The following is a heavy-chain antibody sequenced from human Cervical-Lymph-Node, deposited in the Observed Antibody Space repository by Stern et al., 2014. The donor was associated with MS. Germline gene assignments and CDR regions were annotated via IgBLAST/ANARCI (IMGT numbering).Heavy chain of an antibody. J-gene: IGHJ3*02. CDR3: ARHRGITGTPGWGRAVDI. Sequence: QVQLQESGPGLVKPSETLSLTCTVSGGSISSRTDYWGWIRQPPGKGLAWIGGIYSSGPAYSTQSLQSRGTIPVNTSRNQWSLNLTSVTAADTAMYYCARHRGITGTPGWGRAVDIWGQGTMVTVSS. CDR1: GGSISSRTDY. CDR2: IYSSGPA. V-gene: IGHV4-39*01. D-gene: IGHD1-20*01.